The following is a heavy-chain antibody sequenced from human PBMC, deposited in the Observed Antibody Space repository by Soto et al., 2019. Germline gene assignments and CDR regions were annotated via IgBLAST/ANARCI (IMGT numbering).Heavy chain of an antibody. V-gene: IGHV4-59*01. CDR1: GGSISSYC. CDR3: AIVKAYYDILTGFFDYYGMDV. J-gene: IGHJ6*02. D-gene: IGHD3-9*01. CDR2: IYYSGST. Sequence: SETLSHTSTVSGGSISSYCWSWIRQPTGKGLEWIGYIYYSGSTNYNPSLKSRVTISVDTSKNQFSLKLSSVTAADTAVYYCAIVKAYYDILTGFFDYYGMDVWGQGTTVTVSS.